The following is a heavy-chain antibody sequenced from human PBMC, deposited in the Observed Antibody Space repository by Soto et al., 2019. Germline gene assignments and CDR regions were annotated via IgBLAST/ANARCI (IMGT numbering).Heavy chain of an antibody. D-gene: IGHD1-26*01. CDR3: ARGDRGAFDL. CDR1: GFTFSYYW. CDR2: IHSDGSST. Sequence: EVQLVESGGGLVRPGGSLRLSCAASGFTFSYYWMHWVRQAPGKGLVWVSLIHSDGSSTTYADFVKGRFIISRDNARNTVDLQMNSVRVEGTAVYYCARGDRGAFDLWGQGTVVTVSS. V-gene: IGHV3-74*01. J-gene: IGHJ3*01.